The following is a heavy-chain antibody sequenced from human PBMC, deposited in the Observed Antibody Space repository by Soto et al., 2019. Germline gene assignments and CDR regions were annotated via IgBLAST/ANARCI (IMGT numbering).Heavy chain of an antibody. Sequence: ASVNLSCKASGYSFSSYGISWGRQAPGQGLEWMGWISAYNGNTNYAQKLQGRVTMTTDTSTSTAYMELRSLRSDDTAVYYCARGSRDSSSWSGPYYYYYYGMDVWGQGTTVTVSS. D-gene: IGHD6-13*01. CDR3: ARGSRDSSSWSGPYYYYYYGMDV. J-gene: IGHJ6*02. V-gene: IGHV1-18*01. CDR2: ISAYNGNT. CDR1: GYSFSSYG.